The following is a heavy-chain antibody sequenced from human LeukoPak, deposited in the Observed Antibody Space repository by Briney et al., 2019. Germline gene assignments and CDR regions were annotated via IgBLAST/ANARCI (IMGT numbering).Heavy chain of an antibody. D-gene: IGHD2-2*01. V-gene: IGHV4-39*01. J-gene: IGHJ6*03. CDR1: GGSISSSSYY. CDR2: IYYSGST. CDR3: ARRTSCNQEIRCHMDV. Sequence: SETLSLTCTVSGGSISSSSYYWGWIRQPPGKGLEWIGSIYYSGSTYYNPSLKSRVTISVDTSKNQFSLKLSSVTAADTAVYYCARRTSCNQEIRCHMDVWGKGTTVTVSS.